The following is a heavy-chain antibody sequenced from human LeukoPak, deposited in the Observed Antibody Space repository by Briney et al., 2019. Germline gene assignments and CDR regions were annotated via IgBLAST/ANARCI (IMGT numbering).Heavy chain of an antibody. Sequence: SETLSLTCTVSGGSISSYFWSWIRQPPGKGLQWIGYIYYSGSTIYNPSLKSRVTISVDTSKNQFSLKLSSVTAADTAVYYCARVSGSGYYYGFAFDIWGQGTMVTVSS. V-gene: IGHV4-59*01. J-gene: IGHJ3*02. CDR3: ARVSGSGYYYGFAFDI. CDR2: IYYSGST. D-gene: IGHD3-22*01. CDR1: GGSISSYF.